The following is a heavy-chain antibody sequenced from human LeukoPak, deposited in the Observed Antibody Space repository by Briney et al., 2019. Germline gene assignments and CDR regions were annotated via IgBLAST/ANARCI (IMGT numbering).Heavy chain of an antibody. J-gene: IGHJ4*02. Sequence: SGTLSLTCAVYGGSFSGYYWSWIRQPPGKGLEWIGEINRSGSTNYNPSLKSRVTISVDTSKNQFSLKLTSVTAADTAVYYCARGLSAIVFWGQGTLVTVSS. CDR1: GGSFSGYY. CDR3: ARGLSAIVF. D-gene: IGHD2-15*01. CDR2: INRSGST. V-gene: IGHV4-34*01.